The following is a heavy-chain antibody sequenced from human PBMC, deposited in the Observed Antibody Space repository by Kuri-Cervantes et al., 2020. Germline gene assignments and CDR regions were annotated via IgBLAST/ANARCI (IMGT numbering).Heavy chain of an antibody. J-gene: IGHJ6*02. Sequence: SETLSLTCTVSGGSISSSSYYWGWIRQPPGKGLEWIGSIYYSGSTNYNPSLKSRVTISVDTSKNQFSLKLSSVTAADTAVYYCARGSRYYGSGILGGMDVWGQGTTVTVSS. CDR1: GGSISSSSYY. V-gene: IGHV4-39*07. D-gene: IGHD3-10*01. CDR2: IYYSGST. CDR3: ARGSRYYGSGILGGMDV.